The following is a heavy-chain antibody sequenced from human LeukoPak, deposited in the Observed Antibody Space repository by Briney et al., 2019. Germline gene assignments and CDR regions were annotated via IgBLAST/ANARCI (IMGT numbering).Heavy chain of an antibody. CDR3: ARVDDYVWRSYRQGSDY. J-gene: IGHJ4*02. Sequence: KPGGSLRLSCAASGFTFSSYSMNWVRRAPGKGLEWVSSISSSSSYIYYADSVKGRFTISRDNAKNSLYLQMNSLTAEDTAVYYCARVDDYVWRSYRQGSDYWGQGTLVTVSS. CDR1: GFTFSSYS. CDR2: ISSSSSYI. V-gene: IGHV3-21*01. D-gene: IGHD3-16*02.